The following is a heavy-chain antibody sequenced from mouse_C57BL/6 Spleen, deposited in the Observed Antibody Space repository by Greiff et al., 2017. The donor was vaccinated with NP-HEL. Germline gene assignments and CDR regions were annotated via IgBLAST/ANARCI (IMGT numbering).Heavy chain of an antibody. CDR2: IHPNSGST. Sequence: QVQLQQPGAELVKPGASVKLSCKASGYTFTSYWMHWVKQRPGQGLEWIGMIHPNSGSTNYNEKFKSKATLTVDKSSSTAYMQLSSLTSEDSAVYYCARKGGLGLAWFAYWGQGTLVTVSA. D-gene: IGHD4-1*01. V-gene: IGHV1-64*01. J-gene: IGHJ3*01. CDR1: GYTFTSYW. CDR3: ARKGGLGLAWFAY.